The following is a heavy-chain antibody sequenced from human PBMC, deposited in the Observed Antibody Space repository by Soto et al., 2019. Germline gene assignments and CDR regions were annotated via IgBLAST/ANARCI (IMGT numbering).Heavy chain of an antibody. CDR1: GYTFTSYG. CDR2: ISAYNGNT. D-gene: IGHD3-22*01. J-gene: IGHJ4*02. CDR3: ARDPLDYYDSSGQRADY. Sequence: ASVKVSCKXSGYTFTSYGISWVRQAPGQGLEWMGWISAYNGNTNYAQKLQGRVTMTTDTSTSTAYMELRSLRSDDTAVYYCARDPLDYYDSSGQRADYWGQGTLVTVSS. V-gene: IGHV1-18*04.